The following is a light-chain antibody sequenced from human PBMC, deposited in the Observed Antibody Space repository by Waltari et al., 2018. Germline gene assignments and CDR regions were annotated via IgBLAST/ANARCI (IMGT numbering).Light chain of an antibody. CDR2: ETS. CDR1: QSVNRW. Sequence: DIQMTQSPSTLSASVGDRVTITCRASQSVNRWLAWYLQKPGKAPELLIYETSNLESGVPSRFSGSGSGKEFTLTISSRQPDDFGTYYCQQYVNYWTFGQGTKVEIK. V-gene: IGKV1-5*03. J-gene: IGKJ1*01. CDR3: QQYVNYWT.